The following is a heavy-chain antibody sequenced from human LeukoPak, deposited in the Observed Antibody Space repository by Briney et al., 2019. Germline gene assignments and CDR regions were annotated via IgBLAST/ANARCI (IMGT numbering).Heavy chain of an antibody. D-gene: IGHD3-9*01. CDR3: AKDGPSVHPYDILTGYLDY. CDR1: GFTFSSYS. J-gene: IGHJ4*02. V-gene: IGHV3-21*01. Sequence: RPGGSLRLSCAASGFTFSSYSMNWVRQAPGKGLEWVSSISSSSSYIYYADSVKGRFTISRDNAKNSLYLQMNSLRAEDTAVYYCAKDGPSVHPYDILTGYLDYWGQGTLVTVSS. CDR2: ISSSSSYI.